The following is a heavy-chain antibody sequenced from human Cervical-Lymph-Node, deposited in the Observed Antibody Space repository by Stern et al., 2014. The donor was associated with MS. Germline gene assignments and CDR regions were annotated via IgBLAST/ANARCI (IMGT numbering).Heavy chain of an antibody. CDR1: GYTFTDYY. CDR3: AGLRGTWNYFPHDFDV. D-gene: IGHD1-7*01. Sequence: QVQLVQSGTEMKKPGASVKVSCKASGYTFTDYYLHWVRQAPGQGLEWMGWVNPNSGGTNYAQKFQGRATMTSDTSISTAYMDLSRLTSDDTAVYYCAGLRGTWNYFPHDFDVWGQGTTVIVSS. CDR2: VNPNSGGT. V-gene: IGHV1-2*02. J-gene: IGHJ3*01.